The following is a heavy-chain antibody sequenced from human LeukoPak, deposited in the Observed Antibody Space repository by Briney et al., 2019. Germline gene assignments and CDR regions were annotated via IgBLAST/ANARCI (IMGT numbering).Heavy chain of an antibody. CDR2: INHSGST. J-gene: IGHJ5*02. Sequence: SETLSLTCAVYGGSFSGYYWSWIRQPPGKGLEWIGEINHSGSTHYNPSLKGRVTIAVDTSKNQIFLKLNSVTAADTAVYYCARGPDSGSYFAWFDPWGQGTLVTVPS. CDR3: ARGPDSGSYFAWFDP. D-gene: IGHD3-10*01. CDR1: GGSFSGYY. V-gene: IGHV4-34*01.